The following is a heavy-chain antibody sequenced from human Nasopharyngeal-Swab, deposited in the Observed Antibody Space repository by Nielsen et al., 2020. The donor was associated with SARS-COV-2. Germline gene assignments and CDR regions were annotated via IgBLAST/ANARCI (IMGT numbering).Heavy chain of an antibody. Sequence: SETLSLTCTVSGGSISSSSYYWGWIRQPPGTGLEWIGSIYYSGSTYYNPSLKSRVTVSVDTSKNQFSLKLSSVTAADTAVYYCARDLDCSGGSCYSGLLWGQGTLVTVSS. CDR2: IYYSGST. V-gene: IGHV4-39*07. D-gene: IGHD2-15*01. CDR3: ARDLDCSGGSCYSGLL. CDR1: GGSISSSSYY. J-gene: IGHJ4*02.